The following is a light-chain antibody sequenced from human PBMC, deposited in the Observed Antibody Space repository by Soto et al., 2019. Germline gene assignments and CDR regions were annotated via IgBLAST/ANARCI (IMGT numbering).Light chain of an antibody. J-gene: IGKJ4*02. Sequence: EIVLTHYPGTLSLSPGDRATLSCRASQSLSSRYLAWYRQKPGQAPRLLIYGASNRATGIPDRFSGSGSGTDFTLTISSLEPVYCAVYYCQQYSSSRPTFGGGTKVEIK. CDR1: QSLSSRY. CDR3: QQYSSSRPT. V-gene: IGKV3-20*01. CDR2: GAS.